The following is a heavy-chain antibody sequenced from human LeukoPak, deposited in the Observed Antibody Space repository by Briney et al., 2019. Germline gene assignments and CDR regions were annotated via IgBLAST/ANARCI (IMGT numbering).Heavy chain of an antibody. CDR3: ARFVTGDGAFDI. J-gene: IGHJ3*02. Sequence: PSETLSLTCTVSGGSISSSRYYWGWIRQPPGKGLEWIGSIYYSGNTYYNPSLRGRVTISVDTSKNQFSLKLSSVTAADTAVYYCARFVTGDGAFDIWGQGTMVTVSS. CDR1: GGSISSSRYY. CDR2: IYYSGNT. V-gene: IGHV4-39*01. D-gene: IGHD7-27*01.